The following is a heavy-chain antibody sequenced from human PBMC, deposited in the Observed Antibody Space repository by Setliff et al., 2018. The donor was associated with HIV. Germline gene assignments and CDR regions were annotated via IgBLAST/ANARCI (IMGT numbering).Heavy chain of an antibody. CDR2: ISGYNGKT. CDR1: GYSFISFG. D-gene: IGHD2-21*02. V-gene: IGHV1-18*01. J-gene: IGHJ4*02. Sequence: ASVKVSCKASGYSFISFGFSWVRQAPGQGLEWMGWISGYNGKTQYSPTLKDRITVTTDASTGTAYMELRSLTSDDTAIYFCARDYYGDWGYKFDYWGQGTLVTVS. CDR3: ARDYYGDWGYKFDY.